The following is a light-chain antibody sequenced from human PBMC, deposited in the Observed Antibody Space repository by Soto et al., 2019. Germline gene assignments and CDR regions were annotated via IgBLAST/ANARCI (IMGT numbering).Light chain of an antibody. CDR1: SSDVGAYKY. CDR2: EVS. J-gene: IGLJ1*01. CDR3: NSYAGDIIRFV. V-gene: IGLV2-14*01. Sequence: QSALTRPASVSGSPGQSVTISCTGTSSDVGAYKYVSWYQQHPGKAPKLMIYEVSNRPSGVSNRFSGSKSGNTDSLTISGLQADDEADYYCNSYAGDIIRFVFGTGTKVTVL.